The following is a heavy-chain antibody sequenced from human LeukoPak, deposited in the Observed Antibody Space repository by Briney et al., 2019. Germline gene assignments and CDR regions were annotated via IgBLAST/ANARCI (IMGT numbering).Heavy chain of an antibody. CDR3: ATDGDFWSGDFDY. J-gene: IGHJ4*02. D-gene: IGHD3-3*01. V-gene: IGHV3-66*01. CDR2: IYSGGNT. Sequence: GGSLRLSCSVSGFTVSSNYMSWVRQAPGKGLEWVSVIYSGGNTYYTDSVKGRFTISRDNSKNTIYLQMNNLRAEDTAVYYCATDGDFWSGDFDYWGQGTLVTVSS. CDR1: GFTVSSNY.